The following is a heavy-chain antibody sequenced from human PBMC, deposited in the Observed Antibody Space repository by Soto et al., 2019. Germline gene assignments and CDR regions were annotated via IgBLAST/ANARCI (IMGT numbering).Heavy chain of an antibody. CDR2: IYHSGGT. CDR1: GGSVSSGGYS. CDR3: ARVVSSSIQYYFDY. V-gene: IGHV4-30-2*01. J-gene: IGHJ4*02. Sequence: ASETLSLTCAVSGGSVSSGGYSWGWIRQPLGKGLEWIGYIYHSGGTDYNPSFESRVTISLDRSQNQFSLKLESVSAADTAVYYCARVVSSSIQYYFDYWGQGTLVTVSS. D-gene: IGHD6-6*01.